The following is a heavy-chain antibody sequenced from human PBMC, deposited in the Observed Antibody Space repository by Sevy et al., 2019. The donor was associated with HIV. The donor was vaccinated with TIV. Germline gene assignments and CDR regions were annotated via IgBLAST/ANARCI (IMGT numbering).Heavy chain of an antibody. CDR2: IKSDGSDK. D-gene: IGHD3-16*01. CDR3: AQETVGRFDS. CDR1: GFTFSAYW. J-gene: IGHJ4*02. V-gene: IGHV3-7*01. Sequence: AGSLRLSCAASGFTFSAYWMNWVHQAPGKGLEWVANIKSDGSDKHYVDSVEGRFTISRDNAKNSLYLQMNSLRVEDTAVYYCAQETVGRFDSWGQGTLVTVSS.